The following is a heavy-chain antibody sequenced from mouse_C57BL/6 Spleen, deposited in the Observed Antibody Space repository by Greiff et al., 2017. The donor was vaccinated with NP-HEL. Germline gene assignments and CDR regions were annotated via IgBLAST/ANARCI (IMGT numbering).Heavy chain of an antibody. Sequence: EVQLQQSGPGMVKPSQSLSLTCTVTGYSITSGYDWHWIRHFPGNKLEWMGYISYSGSTNYNPSLKSRISITHDTSKNHFFLKLNSVTTEDTATYYCARMITHWYFDVWGTGTTVTVSS. CDR2: ISYSGST. CDR1: GYSITSGYD. CDR3: ARMITHWYFDV. J-gene: IGHJ1*03. D-gene: IGHD2-4*01. V-gene: IGHV3-1*01.